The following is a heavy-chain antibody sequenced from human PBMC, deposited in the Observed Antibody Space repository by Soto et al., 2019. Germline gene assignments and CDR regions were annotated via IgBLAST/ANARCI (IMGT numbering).Heavy chain of an antibody. CDR2: IYPNDSRF. Sequence: GESLKISCQTSGYRFSSYWIVWVRQMPGKGLEWMGIIYPNDSRFKYNPSVQGQVTMSVDRSISTAYLQWSSLRASDTAVYFCARGNVENWFVPWGQGTPVTVSS. J-gene: IGHJ5*02. D-gene: IGHD2-8*01. V-gene: IGHV5-51*01. CDR3: ARGNVENWFVP. CDR1: GYRFSSYW.